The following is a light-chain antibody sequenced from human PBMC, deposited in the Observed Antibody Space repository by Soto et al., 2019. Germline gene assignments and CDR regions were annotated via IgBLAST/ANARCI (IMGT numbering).Light chain of an antibody. CDR1: SSNIGNNY. V-gene: IGLV1-51*01. CDR3: ATWYRNLSVGV. J-gene: IGLJ2*01. CDR2: DND. Sequence: QSVLTQPPSVSAAPGQKVTISCSGSSSNIGNNYVFWYQQLPGTAPKLLIYDNDKRPSGIPDRFSGSKSGTSATLGITGLQTGDEADYYCATWYRNLSVGVFGGGTTLTVL.